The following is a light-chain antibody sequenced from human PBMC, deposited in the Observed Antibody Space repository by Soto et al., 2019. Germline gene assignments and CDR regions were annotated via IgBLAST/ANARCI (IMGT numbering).Light chain of an antibody. CDR1: SSDVGGYNY. CDR3: SSYTSTNPVV. Sequence: QSVLTQPASVSGSPGQSITISCTGTSSDVGGYNYVSWYQQHPGKAPKLVIYEVTKRPSGVSNRFSGSKSGNTASLTISGLQAEDETDYCCSSYTSTNPVVFGGGTQLTVL. J-gene: IGLJ2*01. V-gene: IGLV2-14*01. CDR2: EVT.